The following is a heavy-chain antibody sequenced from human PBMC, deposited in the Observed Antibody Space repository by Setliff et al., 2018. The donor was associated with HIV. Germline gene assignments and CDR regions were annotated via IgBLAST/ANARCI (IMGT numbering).Heavy chain of an antibody. CDR3: AKDTIEVLRIFSDH. CDR1: GFTFSSYS. CDR2: ISSSSSYI. Sequence: GGSLRLSCAASGFTFSSYSMNWVRQAPGKGLEWVSSISSSSSYIYYADSVKGRFTISRDNSKNTLYLQMNSLRAEDTAVYYCAKDTIEVLRIFSDHWGQGTLVTVSS. D-gene: IGHD3-9*01. V-gene: IGHV3-21*01. J-gene: IGHJ4*02.